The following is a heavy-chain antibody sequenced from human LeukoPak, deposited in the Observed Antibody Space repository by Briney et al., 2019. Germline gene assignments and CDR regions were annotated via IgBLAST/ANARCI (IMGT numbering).Heavy chain of an antibody. D-gene: IGHD1-26*01. V-gene: IGHV4-59*01. CDR1: GGSISTYY. J-gene: IGHJ4*02. CDR2: IYYSGST. Sequence: SETLSLTCTVSGGSISTYYWSWIRQPPGKGLEWIGYIYYSGSTNYNPSLRSRVTISVDTSKNQFSLKLGSVTAADTAVYYCAREEALGSGSFDYWGQGTLVTVSS. CDR3: AREEALGSGSFDY.